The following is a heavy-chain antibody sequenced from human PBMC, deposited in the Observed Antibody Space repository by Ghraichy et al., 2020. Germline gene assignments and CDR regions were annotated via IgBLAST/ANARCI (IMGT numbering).Heavy chain of an antibody. CDR2: INPDGSAQ. D-gene: IGHD3-3*01. CDR3: ARHWEWTFDI. CDR1: GFAFGSHW. Sequence: GGSLRLSCAASGFAFGSHWMTWVRQAPGKGLEWLSNINPDGSAQYFVDSVRGRITSSRDNGKNSLYLQMNSLGVEDTAVYYCARHWEWTFDIWGQGAMVTVSS. V-gene: IGHV3-7*01. J-gene: IGHJ3*02.